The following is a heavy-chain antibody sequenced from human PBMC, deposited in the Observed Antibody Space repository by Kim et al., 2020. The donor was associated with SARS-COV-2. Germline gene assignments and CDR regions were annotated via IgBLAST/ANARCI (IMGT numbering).Heavy chain of an antibody. CDR2: IWHDGTHK. CDR3: ARDISSSWAQAYYLDS. V-gene: IGHV3-33*01. CDR1: GFIFNNFA. J-gene: IGHJ4*02. D-gene: IGHD3-22*01. Sequence: GGSLRLSCAASGFIFNNFAMHWARQAPGKGVEWVGVIWHDGTHKFYADFVKGRFSISRDNYRNMLYLQMNSLGADDTSIYYCARDISSSWAQAYYLDSWGPGTLDTVSS.